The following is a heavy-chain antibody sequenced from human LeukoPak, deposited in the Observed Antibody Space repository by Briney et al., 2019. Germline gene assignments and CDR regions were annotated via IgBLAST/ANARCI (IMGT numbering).Heavy chain of an antibody. V-gene: IGHV4-34*01. CDR1: GGSFSGYY. CDR2: INHSGST. CDR3: ARGITMIVVVTKGWFDP. D-gene: IGHD3-22*01. J-gene: IGHJ5*02. Sequence: SETLSLTCAVYGGSFSGYYWSWIRQPPGKGLEWIGEINHSGSTNYNPSLTSRVTISVDTSKNQFSLKLSSVTAADTAVYYCARGITMIVVVTKGWFDPWGQGTLVTVSS.